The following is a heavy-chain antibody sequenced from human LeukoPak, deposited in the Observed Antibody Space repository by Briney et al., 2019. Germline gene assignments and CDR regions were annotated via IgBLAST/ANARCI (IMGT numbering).Heavy chain of an antibody. Sequence: GASPHISCTGSGYSFTSYWIGWVRPPPGKGLEWRGIISPGDSETRYSPYFQGQVTISADKSISTASLQWSSLKASDTAMYYCAGAIVGAATAFDIWGQGKMVTVSS. CDR1: GYSFTSYW. CDR2: ISPGDSET. J-gene: IGHJ3*02. V-gene: IGHV5-51*01. CDR3: AGAIVGAATAFDI. D-gene: IGHD1-26*01.